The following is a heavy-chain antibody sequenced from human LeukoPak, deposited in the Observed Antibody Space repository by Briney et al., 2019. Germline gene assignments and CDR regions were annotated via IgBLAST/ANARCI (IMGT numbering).Heavy chain of an antibody. CDR2: IYHSGST. CDR3: ARAPLGWSTQYYFDY. V-gene: IGHV4-30-2*01. Sequence: SESLSLTCAVSGVSISSGGYSWSWIRQPPGKGLEWIGYIYHSGSTYYNPSLKSRVTISVDRSKNQFSLKLSSVTAADTAVYYCARAPLGWSTQYYFDYWGQGTLVTVSS. CDR1: GVSISSGGYS. J-gene: IGHJ4*02. D-gene: IGHD2-15*01.